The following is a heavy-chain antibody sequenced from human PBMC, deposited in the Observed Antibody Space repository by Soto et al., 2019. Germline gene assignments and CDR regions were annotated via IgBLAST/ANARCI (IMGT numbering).Heavy chain of an antibody. CDR2: ISGSGGST. J-gene: IGHJ5*02. V-gene: IGHV3-23*01. CDR3: AREHCSSTSCYTAVAAAGKGGWFDP. Sequence: EVQLLESGGGLVQPGGSLRLSCAASGFTFSSYAMSWVRQAPGKGLEWVSAISGSGGSTYYADSVKGRFTISRDNSKNTLYLQMNSLRAEDTAVYYCAREHCSSTSCYTAVAAAGKGGWFDPWGQGTLVTVSS. D-gene: IGHD2-2*02. CDR1: GFTFSSYA.